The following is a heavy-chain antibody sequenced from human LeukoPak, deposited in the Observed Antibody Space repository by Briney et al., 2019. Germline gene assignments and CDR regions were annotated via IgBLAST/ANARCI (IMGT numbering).Heavy chain of an antibody. V-gene: IGHV4-38-2*01. J-gene: IGHJ4*02. CDR1: GYSISSGYY. CDR2: IYHSGNN. CDR3: ASVGQWSPFDY. Sequence: SETLSLTCAVSGYSISSGYYWGWIRPPPGKGLEWIGSIYHSGNNYYNPSLKSRVTISGDTSKNEVSLKLSSVTAEYTGVYYCASVGQWSPFDYWGQGTLVTVSS. D-gene: IGHD6-19*01.